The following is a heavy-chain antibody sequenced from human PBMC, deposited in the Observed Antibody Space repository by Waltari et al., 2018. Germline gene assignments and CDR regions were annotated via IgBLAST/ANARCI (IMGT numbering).Heavy chain of an antibody. CDR1: GFTFDDFG. V-gene: IGHV3-20*01. Sequence: EVQLVESGGGVIRPGGSLRLSCAASGFTFDDFGLSWVRQAPGKGREGVAGGKWNGGNTGYADSVKGRFTISRDNARNSLDLQMNSLRVEDTALYRCVRASKDDYYYYPMDVWGQGTTVTVSS. CDR2: GKWNGGNT. D-gene: IGHD3-16*01. J-gene: IGHJ6*02. CDR3: VRASKDDYYYYPMDV.